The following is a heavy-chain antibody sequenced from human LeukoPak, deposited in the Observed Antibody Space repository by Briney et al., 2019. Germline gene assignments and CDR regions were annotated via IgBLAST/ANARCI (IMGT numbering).Heavy chain of an antibody. CDR1: GGSIITYY. Sequence: SETLSLTCTLPGGSIITYYWSWLRQPPGKGLEWIGYIYFSGSTSYNPSLKSRVTISLDTSKSQFSLKLSSVTAADTAVYYCARDYYDSSGYHAFDLWGQGTMVTVSS. V-gene: IGHV4-59*12. D-gene: IGHD3-22*01. J-gene: IGHJ3*01. CDR2: IYFSGST. CDR3: ARDYYDSSGYHAFDL.